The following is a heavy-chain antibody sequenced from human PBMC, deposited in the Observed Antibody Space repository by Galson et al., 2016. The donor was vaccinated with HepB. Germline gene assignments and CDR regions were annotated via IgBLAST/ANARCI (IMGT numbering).Heavy chain of an antibody. J-gene: IGHJ6*03. CDR3: ARDTRVVVATKHYYMDV. D-gene: IGHD2-15*01. CDR1: GYTFTGYY. CDR2: INTKSGGT. V-gene: IGHV1-2*02. Sequence: SVKVSCKASGYTFTGYYMQWVRQAPGQGLEWMGWINTKSGGTHYAQKFQGRVTMTRDTSISTAYMELRRRTSDDTAVYYCARDTRVVVATKHYYMDVWGKGTTVTVSS.